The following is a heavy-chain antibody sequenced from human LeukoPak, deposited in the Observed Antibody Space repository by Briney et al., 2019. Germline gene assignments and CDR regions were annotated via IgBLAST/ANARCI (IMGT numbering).Heavy chain of an antibody. Sequence: GRSLRLSCAASGFTFSSYGMHWVRQAPGKGLEWVAVISYDGSNKYYADPVKGRFTISRDNSKNTLYLQMNSLRAEDTAVYYCARALPNSWYFFDYWGQGTLVTVSS. CDR3: ARALPNSWYFFDY. CDR2: ISYDGSNK. D-gene: IGHD6-13*01. V-gene: IGHV3-30*03. J-gene: IGHJ4*02. CDR1: GFTFSSYG.